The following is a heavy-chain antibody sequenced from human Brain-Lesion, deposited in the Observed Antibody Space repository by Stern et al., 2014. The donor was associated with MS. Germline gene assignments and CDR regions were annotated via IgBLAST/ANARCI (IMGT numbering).Heavy chain of an antibody. D-gene: IGHD5-12*01. CDR2: IYYSGTT. Sequence: QLQLQESGPGLVKPSETLSLTCSVSGGSISRSTYYWGWIRQPPGKGLEWIGSIYYSGTTYYNPSLKSRVTIDPFTNQFSLRLTSVTAADTAVYYCARHDGWLPHYWSQGTLVTVSS. V-gene: IGHV4-39*01. J-gene: IGHJ4*02. CDR1: GGSISRSTYY. CDR3: ARHDGWLPHY.